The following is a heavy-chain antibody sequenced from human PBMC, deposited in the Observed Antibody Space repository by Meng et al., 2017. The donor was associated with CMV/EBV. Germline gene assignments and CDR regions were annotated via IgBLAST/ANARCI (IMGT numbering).Heavy chain of an antibody. Sequence: ASVTVSCKASGYTFTGYYMHWVRQAPGQGLEWMGWINPNSGGTNYAQKFEGRVTRTRDTSISTEHMELSRLRSDDTAVYYGARPILTVTRHFELWGRGTMVTVSS. J-gene: IGHJ2*01. CDR1: GYTFTGYY. CDR2: INPNSGGT. V-gene: IGHV1-2*02. D-gene: IGHD4-17*01. CDR3: ARPILTVTRHFEL.